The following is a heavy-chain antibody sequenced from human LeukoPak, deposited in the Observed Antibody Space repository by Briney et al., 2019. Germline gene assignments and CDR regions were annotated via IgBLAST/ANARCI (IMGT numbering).Heavy chain of an antibody. Sequence: GESLKISCKGSGYSFANYWIGWVRQMPGKGLEWMGIIYPGDSDTRYSPSFQGQVTISADKSISTAYLQWSSLKASDTAMYYCARHIKQLGYYYYMDVWGKGTTVTVSS. J-gene: IGHJ6*03. CDR1: GYSFANYW. CDR3: ARHIKQLGYYYYMDV. CDR2: IYPGDSDT. V-gene: IGHV5-51*01. D-gene: IGHD6-6*01.